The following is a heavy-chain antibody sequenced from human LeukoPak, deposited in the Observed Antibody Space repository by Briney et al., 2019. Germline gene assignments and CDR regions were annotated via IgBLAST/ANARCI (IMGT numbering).Heavy chain of an antibody. Sequence: SETLSLTCTVSGGSISSGSYYWSWIRQPAGKGLEWIGRIYTSGSNNYNPSLKSRVTISVDTSKNQFSLKLSSVTAADTAVYYCARVGGYCSGGSCFNAFDIWGQGTMVTVSS. D-gene: IGHD2-15*01. V-gene: IGHV4-61*02. J-gene: IGHJ3*02. CDR2: IYTSGSN. CDR1: GGSISSGSYY. CDR3: ARVGGYCSGGSCFNAFDI.